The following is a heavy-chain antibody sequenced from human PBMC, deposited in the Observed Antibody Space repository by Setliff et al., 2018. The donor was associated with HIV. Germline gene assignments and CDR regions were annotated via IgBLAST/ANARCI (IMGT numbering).Heavy chain of an antibody. CDR1: GHTFSNYD. V-gene: IGHV1-8*01. CDR3: TGWGSGWPQNY. D-gene: IGHD6-19*01. J-gene: IGHJ4*02. Sequence: ASVKVSCKPSGHTFSNYDVIWVRRATGQGLEWMGWMNPNSGDTGYSQKFQGRVIMTRDTSISTAYMELSSLTSADTAVYYCTGWGSGWPQNYWGQGTLVTVSS. CDR2: MNPNSGDT.